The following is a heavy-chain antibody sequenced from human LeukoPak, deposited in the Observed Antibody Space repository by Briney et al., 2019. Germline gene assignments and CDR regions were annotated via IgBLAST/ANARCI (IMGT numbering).Heavy chain of an antibody. CDR3: ARGTVTTRYFDY. V-gene: IGHV4-59*08. J-gene: IGHJ4*02. D-gene: IGHD4-11*01. CDR1: GRSISSDY. Sequence: SETLSLTCTVSGRSISSDYWSWIPQPTGEGLEWIGYIHYSGGTNYNPSLKSRVTMSVDMSKDQLSLKLISVTAADTAVYYCARGTVTTRYFDYWGQGTLVTVSS. CDR2: IHYSGGT.